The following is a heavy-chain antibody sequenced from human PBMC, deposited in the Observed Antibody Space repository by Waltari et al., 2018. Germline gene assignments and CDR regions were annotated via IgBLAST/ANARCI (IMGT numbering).Heavy chain of an antibody. Sequence: QVQLVQSGAEVKKPGASVKVSCKASGYTFTSYAMHWVRQAPGQRLEWMGWINAGNGNTKYSQKFQGRVTITRDTSASTAYMELSSLRSEDTAVYYCARGYCSGGSCSAFAPWGQGTLVTVSS. CDR3: ARGYCSGGSCSAFAP. CDR1: GYTFTSYA. J-gene: IGHJ5*02. D-gene: IGHD2-15*01. V-gene: IGHV1-3*01. CDR2: INAGNGNT.